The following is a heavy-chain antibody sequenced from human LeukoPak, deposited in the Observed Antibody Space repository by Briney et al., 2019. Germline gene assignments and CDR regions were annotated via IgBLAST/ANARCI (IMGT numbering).Heavy chain of an antibody. V-gene: IGHV3-23*01. Sequence: GGSLRLSCAASGFTFSSYAMSWVRQAPGKGLEWVSAITGSGSSTFYADSVKGRFTISRDNSKNTLYLQMNSLRAEDTAVYYCAKRVSGWYLVDYWGQGTLVTVSS. J-gene: IGHJ4*02. D-gene: IGHD6-19*01. CDR2: ITGSGSST. CDR1: GFTFSSYA. CDR3: AKRVSGWYLVDY.